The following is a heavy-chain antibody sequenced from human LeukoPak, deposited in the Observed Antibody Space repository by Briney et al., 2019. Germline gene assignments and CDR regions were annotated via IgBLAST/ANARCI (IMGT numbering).Heavy chain of an antibody. J-gene: IGHJ6*02. CDR3: ARDGTSLYYYGMDV. CDR1: GGSISSYY. CDR2: IYYSGST. V-gene: IGHV4-59*12. Sequence: KSSETLSLTCTVSGGSISSYYWSWIRQPPGKGLEWIGYIYYSGSTNYNPSLKSRVTISVDTSKNQFSLKLSSVTAADTAVYYCARDGTSLYYYGMDVWGQGTTVTVSS.